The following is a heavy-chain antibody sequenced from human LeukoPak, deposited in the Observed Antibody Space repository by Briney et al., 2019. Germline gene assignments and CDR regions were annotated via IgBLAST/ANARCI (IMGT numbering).Heavy chain of an antibody. CDR2: IYHSGST. V-gene: IGHV4-38-2*02. J-gene: IGHJ6*04. CDR1: GYSISSGYY. D-gene: IGHD6-19*01. Sequence: SETLSLTCTVSGYSISSGYYWGWIRQPPGKGLEWIGSIYHSGSTYYNPSLKSRVTISVDTSKNQFSLKLSSVTAADTAVYYCVRMGQWLVRGMDVWGKGTTVTVSS. CDR3: VRMGQWLVRGMDV.